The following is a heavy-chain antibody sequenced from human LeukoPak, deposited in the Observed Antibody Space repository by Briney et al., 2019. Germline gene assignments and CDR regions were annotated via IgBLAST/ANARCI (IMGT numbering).Heavy chain of an antibody. CDR3: ARWRGLNYGMDV. Sequence: GGSLRLSCAASGFTVSSNYMSWVRQAPGKGLEWVSVIYSGGSTYYADSVKGRFTISRDNSKNTLYLQMNSLRSEDTAVYYCARWRGLNYGMDVWGQGTTVTVSS. CDR2: IYSGGST. CDR1: GFTVSSNY. J-gene: IGHJ6*02. V-gene: IGHV3-53*05. D-gene: IGHD3-10*01.